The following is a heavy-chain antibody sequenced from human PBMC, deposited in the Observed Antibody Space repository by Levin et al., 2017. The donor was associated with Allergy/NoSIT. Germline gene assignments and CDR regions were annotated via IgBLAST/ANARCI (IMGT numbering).Heavy chain of an antibody. Sequence: ASVKVSCKASGYTFTGYYIHWVRQAPGQGLEWMGWINPNSGGTNYAQRFQGRVTMTRDTSVSTGYMELSRLKSDDTAVYYCAAAVTKEEVDYWGQGTLVTVSS. V-gene: IGHV1-2*02. CDR3: AAAVTKEEVDY. J-gene: IGHJ4*02. CDR2: INPNSGGT. D-gene: IGHD2-15*01. CDR1: GYTFTGYY.